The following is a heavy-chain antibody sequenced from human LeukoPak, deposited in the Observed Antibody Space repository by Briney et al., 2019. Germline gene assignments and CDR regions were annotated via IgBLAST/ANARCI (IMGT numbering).Heavy chain of an antibody. CDR1: GGSISSSNW. CDR2: IYNSGST. J-gene: IGHJ4*02. V-gene: IGHV4-4*02. Sequence: SGTLSLTCAVSGGSISSSNWWSWVRQPPGKGLEWIGEIYNSGSTNYNPSLKSRVTISVDKSKNQFSLKLSSVTAADTAVYYCARVLSSGWYGGYFDYWGQGTLVTVSS. D-gene: IGHD6-19*01. CDR3: ARVLSSGWYGGYFDY.